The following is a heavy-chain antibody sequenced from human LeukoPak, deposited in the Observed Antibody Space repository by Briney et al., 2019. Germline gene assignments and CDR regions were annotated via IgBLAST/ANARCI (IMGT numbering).Heavy chain of an antibody. V-gene: IGHV5-51*01. CDR2: IYPGHSDT. CDR1: GYSFSSYW. J-gene: IGHJ5*02. Sequence: GESLKISCKGSGYSFSSYWIGWVRQMPGKGLEWMGIIYPGHSDTKYSPSFQGQVTMSADRSINTAYLQWSSLKASDTAIYYCARAPLDSSGNHWGVWFDPWGQGTLVTVSS. CDR3: ARAPLDSSGNHWGVWFDP. D-gene: IGHD3-22*01.